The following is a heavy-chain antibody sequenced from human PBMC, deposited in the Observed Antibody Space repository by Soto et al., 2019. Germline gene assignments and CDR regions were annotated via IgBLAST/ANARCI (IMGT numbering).Heavy chain of an antibody. J-gene: IGHJ4*02. CDR3: ARGSDYGTLGY. CDR2: INPSGGST. D-gene: IGHD3-10*01. V-gene: IGHV1-46*03. Sequence: QVQLVQSGAEVKKPGASVKVSCKASGYTFTSYYMHWVRQAPGQGLEWMGIINPSGGSTSYAQKVQGXXTXTXATPTSTVYMELSSLRSEDTAVYYCARGSDYGTLGYWGQGTLVSVSS. CDR1: GYTFTSYY.